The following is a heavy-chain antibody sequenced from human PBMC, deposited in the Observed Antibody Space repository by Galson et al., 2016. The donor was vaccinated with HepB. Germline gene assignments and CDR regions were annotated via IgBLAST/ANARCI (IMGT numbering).Heavy chain of an antibody. D-gene: IGHD1-7*01. CDR1: GGSISSHS. J-gene: IGHJ4*02. CDR3: ARDLTDWNYGMDH. CDR2: VYYTVST. V-gene: IGHV4-59*11. Sequence: SETLSLTCTVSGGSISSHSWSWIRQPPGKGLEWTGYVYYTVSTIYNPSLKSRVTISVDTSKNQFSLNLRSVTAADTAVYYCARDLTDWNYGMDHWGQGTLVTVSS.